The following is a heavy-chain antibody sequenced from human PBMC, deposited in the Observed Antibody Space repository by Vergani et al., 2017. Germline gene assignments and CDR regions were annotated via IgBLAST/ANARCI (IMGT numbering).Heavy chain of an antibody. J-gene: IGHJ6*02. Sequence: QVQLVESGGGVVQPGGSLRLSCAASGFTFSSYGMHWVRQAPGKGLEWVAFIRYDGSNKYYADSVKGRFTISRDNSKNTLYLQMNSLRAEDTAVYYCAKGTHYYGSGSYYYFYYYGLDVWGQGTAVTVSS. CDR3: AKGTHYYGSGSYYYFYYYGLDV. D-gene: IGHD3-10*01. V-gene: IGHV3-30*02. CDR1: GFTFSSYG. CDR2: IRYDGSNK.